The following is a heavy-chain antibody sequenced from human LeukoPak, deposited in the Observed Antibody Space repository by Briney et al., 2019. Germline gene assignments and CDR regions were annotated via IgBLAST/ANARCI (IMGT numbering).Heavy chain of an antibody. CDR3: ARAGSNYRFDY. J-gene: IGHJ4*02. CDR1: GGSISSYY. V-gene: IGHV4-4*07. CDR2: IYTSGST. Sequence: SETLSLTCTVSGGSISSYYWSWIRQPAGKGLEWIGRIYTSGSTYYNPSLKSRVTISVDRSKNQFSLKLSSVTAADTAVYYCARAGSNYRFDYWGQGTLVTVSS. D-gene: IGHD4-11*01.